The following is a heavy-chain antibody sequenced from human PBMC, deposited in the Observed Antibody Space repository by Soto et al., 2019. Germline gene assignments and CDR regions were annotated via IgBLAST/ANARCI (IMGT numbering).Heavy chain of an antibody. V-gene: IGHV4-30-4*01. CDR1: GGSISSGDYY. CDR2: IYYSGST. Sequence: PSETLSLTCTVSGGSISSGDYYWSWIRQPPGKGLEWIGYIYYSGSTYYNPSLKSRVTISVDTSKNQFSLKLSSVTAADTAVYYCSIDRAGGRYFDWLSAGGNWFDPWGQGTLVTVSS. CDR3: SIDRAGGRYFDWLSAGGNWFDP. J-gene: IGHJ5*02. D-gene: IGHD3-9*01.